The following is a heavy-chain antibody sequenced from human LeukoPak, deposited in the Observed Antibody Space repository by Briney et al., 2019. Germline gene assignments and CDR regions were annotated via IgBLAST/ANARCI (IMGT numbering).Heavy chain of an antibody. J-gene: IGHJ4*02. CDR1: GYSFTDYW. CDR3: ARHNPEDYFDY. V-gene: IGHV5-51*01. Sequence: GESLKISCKGSGYSFTDYWIGWVRQMPGKGLEWMGIIFPRDSNTKYSPSFQGQVTISADKSISTAYLQWSSLKASDTAMYYCARHNPEDYFDYWGQGTLVTVSS. CDR2: IFPRDSNT. D-gene: IGHD1-14*01.